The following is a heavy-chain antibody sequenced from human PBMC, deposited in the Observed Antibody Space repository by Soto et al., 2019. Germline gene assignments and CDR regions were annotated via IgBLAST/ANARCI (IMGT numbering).Heavy chain of an antibody. Sequence: GSLRLSCAASGFTFSTYGMHWVRQAPGKGLEWLAIIWYDGTNKFYADSVKGRFTVSRDNYKNTLYLQVNGLRAEDTAVYYCATDGPRIAVAGTYPDHWGQGTLVTVS. D-gene: IGHD6-19*01. V-gene: IGHV3-33*01. CDR1: GFTFSTYG. CDR2: IWYDGTNK. J-gene: IGHJ4*02. CDR3: ATDGPRIAVAGTYPDH.